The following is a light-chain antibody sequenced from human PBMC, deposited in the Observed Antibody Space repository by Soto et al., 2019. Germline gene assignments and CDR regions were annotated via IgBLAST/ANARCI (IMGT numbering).Light chain of an antibody. CDR1: SSDVGSYNL. CDR3: CSYAGSSTYV. J-gene: IGLJ1*01. Sequence: QSALTQPASVSGSPGQWITISCTGTSSDVGSYNLVSWYQQHTGKAPKLMIYEGTKRPSGVSNRFSGSKSGNTASLTISGLQAEDEADYYCCSYAGSSTYVFGTGTKLTVL. CDR2: EGT. V-gene: IGLV2-23*01.